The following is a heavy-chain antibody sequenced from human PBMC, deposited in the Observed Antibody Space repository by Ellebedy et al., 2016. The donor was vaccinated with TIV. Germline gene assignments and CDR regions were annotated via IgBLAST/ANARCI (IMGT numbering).Heavy chain of an antibody. V-gene: IGHV1-69*13. CDR2: IIPIFGTA. D-gene: IGHD5-24*01. CDR3: ASDPRDGYNGGGY. Sequence: SVKVSXXASGGTFSSYAISWVRQAPGQGLEWMGGIIPIFGTANYAQKFQGRVTITADESTSTAYMELSSLRSEDTAVYYCASDPRDGYNGGGYWGQGTLVTVSS. CDR1: GGTFSSYA. J-gene: IGHJ4*02.